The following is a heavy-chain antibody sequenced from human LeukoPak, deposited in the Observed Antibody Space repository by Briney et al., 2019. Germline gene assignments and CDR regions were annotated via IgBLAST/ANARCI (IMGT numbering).Heavy chain of an antibody. J-gene: IGHJ5*02. CDR3: ARLYYDILTGFVPDNWFDP. CDR2: ISTYDHDT. Sequence: GASVKVSCKASGYTFTNYGISWVRQAPGQGLEWMAWISTYDHDTNYAQKFRARVTMTTDTSTSTAYMEPRSLRSDDTAVYYCARLYYDILTGFVPDNWFDPWGQGTLVTVSS. CDR1: GYTFTNYG. V-gene: IGHV1-18*01. D-gene: IGHD3-9*01.